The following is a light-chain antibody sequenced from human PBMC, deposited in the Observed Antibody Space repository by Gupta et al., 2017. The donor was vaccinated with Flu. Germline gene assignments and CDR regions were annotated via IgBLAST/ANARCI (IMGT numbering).Light chain of an antibody. CDR1: RSDVGAYKT. CDR2: EVS. Sequence: QSALTQPASVSGSPGQSITIACTGTRSDVGAYKTVSWYQQHPGKAPKLIIFEVSDRPSGVSFRFSGSKSGNTASLTISGLQAEDEADYYCSSKTSVDTIIFDGGTKVTVL. V-gene: IGLV2-14*01. CDR3: SSKTSVDTII. J-gene: IGLJ2*01.